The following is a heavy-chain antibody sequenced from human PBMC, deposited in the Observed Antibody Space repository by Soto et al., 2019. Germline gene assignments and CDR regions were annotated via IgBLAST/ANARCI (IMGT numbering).Heavy chain of an antibody. J-gene: IGHJ4*02. Sequence: SETLSLTCTVSGGSISSGGDFWSWIRQHPGKGLEWIGYIDYSGSTYYNPSLKSRVTISVDTSKNQFSLKLSSVTAADTAVCYCARGSTTDYYGSGSYYYFADYWGQGTLVTVSS. V-gene: IGHV4-31*03. CDR3: ARGSTTDYYGSGSYYYFADY. CDR2: IDYSGST. D-gene: IGHD3-10*01. CDR1: GGSISSGGDF.